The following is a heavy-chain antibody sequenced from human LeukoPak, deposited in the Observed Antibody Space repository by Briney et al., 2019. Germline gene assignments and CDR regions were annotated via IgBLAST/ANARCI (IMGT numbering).Heavy chain of an antibody. D-gene: IGHD3-3*01. CDR3: ARHVLSGYLNYWYFDL. CDR1: GGSISGYY. V-gene: IGHV4-59*08. J-gene: IGHJ2*01. CDR2: IYYSGST. Sequence: SETLSLTCTVSGGSISGYYWSWIRQPPGKGLEWIGYIYYSGSTYYNPSLKSRVTISVDTSKNQFSLKLSSVTAADTAVYYCARHVLSGYLNYWYFDLWGRGTLVTVSS.